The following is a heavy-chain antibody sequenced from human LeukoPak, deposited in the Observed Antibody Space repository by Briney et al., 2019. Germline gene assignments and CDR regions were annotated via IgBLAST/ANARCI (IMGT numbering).Heavy chain of an antibody. J-gene: IGHJ5*02. CDR1: VGTFSSYA. CDR2: IIPIFGTA. D-gene: IGHD3-3*01. Sequence: SVKVSCKASVGTFSSYAISWVRQAPGQGLEWMGRIIPIFGTANYAQKFQGRVTITTDESTSTAYMELSSLRSEDTAVYYCARGYYDFWSGYDPWGQGTLVTVSS. CDR3: ARGYYDFWSGYDP. V-gene: IGHV1-69*05.